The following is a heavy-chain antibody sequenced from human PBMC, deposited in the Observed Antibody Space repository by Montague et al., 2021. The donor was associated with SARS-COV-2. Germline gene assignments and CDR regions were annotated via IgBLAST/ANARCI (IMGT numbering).Heavy chain of an antibody. CDR1: GASINNSHYY. D-gene: IGHD6-6*01. V-gene: IGHV4-39*07. Sequence: SETLSLTCSVAGASINNSHYYWGWIRQPPGRGPEWIGSIFHSGSTYYNPSLMSRVTISVDTSKNQFSLRMTAVTAADTAVYFCARGLVWGQGVLVTVSS. CDR2: IFHSGST. CDR3: ARGLV. J-gene: IGHJ4*02.